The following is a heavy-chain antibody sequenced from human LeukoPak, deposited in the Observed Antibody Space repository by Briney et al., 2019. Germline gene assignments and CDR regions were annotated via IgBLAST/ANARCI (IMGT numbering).Heavy chain of an antibody. CDR1: GFTFSSYA. D-gene: IGHD3-16*02. CDR2: IRGIVGSK. V-gene: IGHV3-23*01. CDR3: AKASTRIMITFGGVIGYFDY. Sequence: GGSLRLPCPALGFTFSSYAMVWVRQAPGKGLEWVSAIRGIVGSKYYADPVKGRFTISRDNSKNTLYLQMSRLRDEDTAVYYCAKASTRIMITFGGVIGYFDYWGQGTLVTVSS. J-gene: IGHJ4*02.